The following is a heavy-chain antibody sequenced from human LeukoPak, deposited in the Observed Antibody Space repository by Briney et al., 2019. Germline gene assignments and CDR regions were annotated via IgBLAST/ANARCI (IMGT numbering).Heavy chain of an antibody. D-gene: IGHD3-22*01. J-gene: IGHJ4*02. CDR1: GGSISSGDYY. CDR2: IYYSGST. V-gene: IGHV4-30-4*01. Sequence: PSETLSLTCTVSGGSISSGDYYWSWTREPPGKGLVWIGHIYYSGSTYYNPSLKSRVTISVDTSKNQFSLELSSVTAADTAVYYCARVLRYYDSSGYYWRYYFDYWGQGTLVTVSS. CDR3: ARVLRYYDSSGYYWRYYFDY.